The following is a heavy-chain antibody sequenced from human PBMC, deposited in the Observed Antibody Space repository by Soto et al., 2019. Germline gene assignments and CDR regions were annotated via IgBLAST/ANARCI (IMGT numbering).Heavy chain of an antibody. CDR3: GRLEGLATISYYFDY. D-gene: IGHD3-9*01. CDR1: GCCVSSSSYY. Sequence: SETLSLTCTVSGCCVSSSSYYWSWVRQPPGKGLEWIGSVYYSGSTYYNPSLESRVTISVDKSKNQFSLKLMSLSAADTAVYYCGRLEGLATISYYFDYWGQGALVTVSS. CDR2: VYYSGST. J-gene: IGHJ4*02. V-gene: IGHV4-39*01.